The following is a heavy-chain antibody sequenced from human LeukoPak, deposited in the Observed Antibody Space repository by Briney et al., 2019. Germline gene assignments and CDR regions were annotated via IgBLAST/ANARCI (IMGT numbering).Heavy chain of an antibody. CDR1: GFTFSSYI. CDR2: ISGMSSTI. D-gene: IGHD5-18*01. CDR3: ARDQGRGYSYGQSWTY. J-gene: IGHJ4*02. V-gene: IGHV3-48*01. Sequence: PGGSLRLSCAASGFTFSSYIMNWVRQAPGKGLEWVSYISGMSSTIYYADSVKGRFTISRDNAKNSLYLQMNSLRAEDTAVYYCARDQGRGYSYGQSWTYWGQGTLVTVSS.